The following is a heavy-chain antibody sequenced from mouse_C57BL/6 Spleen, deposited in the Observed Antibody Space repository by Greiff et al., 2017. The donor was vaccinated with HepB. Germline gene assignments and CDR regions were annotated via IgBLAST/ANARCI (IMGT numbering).Heavy chain of an antibody. J-gene: IGHJ2*01. CDR1: GYTFTSYW. Sequence: QVQLQQPGAELVKPGASVKLSCKASGYTFTSYWMQWVKQRPGQGLEWIGEIDPSDSYTNYNQKFKGKATLTVDTSSSTAYMQRSSLTSEDSAVYYCARRNYSNYGHFDDWGQGTTLTVSS. CDR2: IDPSDSYT. CDR3: ARRNYSNYGHFDD. V-gene: IGHV1-50*01. D-gene: IGHD2-5*01.